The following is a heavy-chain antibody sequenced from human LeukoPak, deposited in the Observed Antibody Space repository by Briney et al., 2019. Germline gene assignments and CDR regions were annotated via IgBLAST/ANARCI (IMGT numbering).Heavy chain of an antibody. CDR1: GSSFANYW. J-gene: IGHJ4*02. V-gene: IGHV5-51*01. D-gene: IGHD3-16*02. CDR3: AITQFITSFDY. Sequence: GESLQISCQGSGSSFANYWIGWVRQMPGKGLEWMAIIYPVDSTTRYSPSFQGQVTISVDKSIATAYLQWSGLKASDTAVYYCAITQFITSFDYWSQGTLVTVSS. CDR2: IYPVDSTT.